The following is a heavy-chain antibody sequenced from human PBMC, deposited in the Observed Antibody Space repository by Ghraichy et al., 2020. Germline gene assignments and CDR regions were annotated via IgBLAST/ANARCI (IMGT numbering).Heavy chain of an antibody. Sequence: GGSLRLSCAASGFTFSTYAMSWVRQAPGKGLEWVSAIGYIGDNISYRDSVRGRFTISRDNSKNTLSLQMNSLRAVDTAVYYCAKKLLGAHPFDSWGQGTLVTVSS. J-gene: IGHJ4*02. D-gene: IGHD2-21*01. CDR2: IGYIGDNI. CDR1: GFTFSTYA. CDR3: AKKLLGAHPFDS. V-gene: IGHV3-23*01.